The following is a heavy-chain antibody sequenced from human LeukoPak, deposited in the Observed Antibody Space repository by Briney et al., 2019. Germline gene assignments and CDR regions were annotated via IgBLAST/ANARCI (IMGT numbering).Heavy chain of an antibody. CDR1: GFSFRSYG. CDR3: AAGITWSDY. Sequence: PGRSLRLSCVTSGFSFRSYGMHWVRQAPGKGLEWVALISPDGTDKYFTDSVRGRFTISRDNSRSTLFLQMYSLRVDDTAVYYCAAGITWSDYWGQGTLVTVSP. J-gene: IGHJ4*02. V-gene: IGHV3-33*01. D-gene: IGHD2-8*02. CDR2: ISPDGTDK.